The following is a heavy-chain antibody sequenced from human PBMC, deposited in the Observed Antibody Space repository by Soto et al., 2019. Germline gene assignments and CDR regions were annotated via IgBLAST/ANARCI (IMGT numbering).Heavy chain of an antibody. D-gene: IGHD3-3*01. CDR2: ISAYNGNT. CDR3: ARERITIFGVVPGVDY. J-gene: IGHJ4*02. Sequence: QVQLVQSGAEVKKPGASVKVSCKASGYTFTSYGISWVRQAPGQGLEWMGWISAYNGNTNYAQKLQGSVTMTTHTPTSTAYMELRSLRSDDTAVYYCARERITIFGVVPGVDYWGQGTLVTVSS. CDR1: GYTFTSYG. V-gene: IGHV1-18*04.